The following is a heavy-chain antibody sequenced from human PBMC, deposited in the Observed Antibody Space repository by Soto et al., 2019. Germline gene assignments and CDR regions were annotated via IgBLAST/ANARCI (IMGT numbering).Heavy chain of an antibody. CDR1: GGSFTGGA. V-gene: IGHV1-69*01. CDR2: IIPIFGTA. D-gene: IGHD3-3*01. Sequence: VKGSCNASGGSFTGGAISWVRQAPGQGLEWMRGIIPIFGTANYAQKFQCRVTITADESTSTAYMELSSLRSEDTAVYYCARGGTIFGVVIDSLVGCYYGMDVWGQGTTVTVSS. J-gene: IGHJ6*02. CDR3: ARGGTIFGVVIDSLVGCYYGMDV.